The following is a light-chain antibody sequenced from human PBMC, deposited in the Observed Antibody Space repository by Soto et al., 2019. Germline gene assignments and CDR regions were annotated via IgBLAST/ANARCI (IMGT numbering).Light chain of an antibody. Sequence: QSVLTQPASVSGSPGQSITISCTGTSSDVGGYNYVSWYQQHPGKAPKLMIYDVSNRPSGVSNRFSGSKSGNTASLTISGLQAEDEADYSCSSYTSSSTPYVFGPGTKVTDL. CDR3: SSYTSSSTPYV. J-gene: IGLJ1*01. V-gene: IGLV2-14*01. CDR2: DVS. CDR1: SSDVGGYNY.